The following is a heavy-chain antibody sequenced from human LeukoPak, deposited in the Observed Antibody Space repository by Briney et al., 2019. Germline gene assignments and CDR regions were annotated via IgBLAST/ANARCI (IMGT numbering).Heavy chain of an antibody. CDR3: AKGYYYYYMDV. J-gene: IGHJ6*03. V-gene: IGHV3-9*01. Sequence: PGGSLRLSCAASGFTFDDYAMHWVRQAPGKGLEWVSGISWNSGSIGYADSVKGRFTISRDNAKNSLYLQMNSLRAEDTALYYCAKGYYYYYMDVWGKETTVTVSS. CDR2: ISWNSGSI. CDR1: GFTFDDYA.